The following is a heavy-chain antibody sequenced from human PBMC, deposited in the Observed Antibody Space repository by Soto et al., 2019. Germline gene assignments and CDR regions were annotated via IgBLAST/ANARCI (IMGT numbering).Heavy chain of an antibody. J-gene: IGHJ5*02. CDR2: INPNSGGT. Sequence: GASVKVSCKASGYTFTGYYMHWVRQAPGQGLEWMGWINPNSGGTNYAQKFQGWVTMTRDTSISTAYMELSRLRSDDTAVYYCASADFSSGWHNWFDPWGQGTLVTVSS. CDR3: ASADFSSGWHNWFDP. D-gene: IGHD6-19*01. V-gene: IGHV1-2*04. CDR1: GYTFTGYY.